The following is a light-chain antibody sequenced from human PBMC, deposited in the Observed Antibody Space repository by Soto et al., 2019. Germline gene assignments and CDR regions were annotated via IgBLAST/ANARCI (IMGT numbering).Light chain of an antibody. V-gene: IGKV2-30*01. CDR3: MQGSHWPRT. CDR2: KVS. Sequence: EVVMTQSPLSLPVTLGQPASISCRSSQSLVNSDGNTYLNWFHQRPGQSPRRLIYKVSNRDSGVPDRFSGSGSGTDFTLRISRVEAEAVGVYYCMQGSHWPRTFGQGTRVEIK. J-gene: IGKJ1*01. CDR1: QSLVNSDGNTY.